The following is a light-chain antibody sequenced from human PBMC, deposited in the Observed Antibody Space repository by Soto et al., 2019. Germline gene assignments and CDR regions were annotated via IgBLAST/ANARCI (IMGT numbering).Light chain of an antibody. V-gene: IGKV1-5*01. CDR1: QTISNW. Sequence: DIQMTQSPSTLSASVGDRVTITCRASQTISNWLAWYQQKPGKAPKLLIYDASSLEGGVPSRFSGSGSGTEFTLTLSSLQTDDCATYYCQQYYSYWTFDQGTKVEIK. CDR3: QQYYSYWT. J-gene: IGKJ1*01. CDR2: DAS.